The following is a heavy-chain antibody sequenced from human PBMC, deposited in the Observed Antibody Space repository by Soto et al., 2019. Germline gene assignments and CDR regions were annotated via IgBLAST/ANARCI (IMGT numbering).Heavy chain of an antibody. J-gene: IGHJ3*02. CDR3: ARCMRALRTDDVFDR. Sequence: SVKVSCKASGDTFNKFGISWVRQAPGQGLEWMGGIIPMYGAANSAQKFRDRVSITADESTNTAYMELSSLRSEDTAIYFCARCMRALRTDDVFDRLGNRTVVTV. CDR2: IIPMYGAA. CDR1: GDTFNKFG. V-gene: IGHV1-69*13.